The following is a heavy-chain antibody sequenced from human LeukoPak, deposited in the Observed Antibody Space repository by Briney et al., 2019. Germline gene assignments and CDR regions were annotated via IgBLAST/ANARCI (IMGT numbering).Heavy chain of an antibody. Sequence: SETLSLTCTVSGGSISSGSYYWSWIRQPAGKGLEWIGRIYTSGSTNYNPSLKSRVTISVDTSKNQFSLKLSSVTAADTAVYYCARGYCNSTSCYTGYNWFDPWGQGTLVTVSS. CDR2: IYTSGST. D-gene: IGHD2-2*02. V-gene: IGHV4-61*02. CDR1: GGSISSGSYY. CDR3: ARGYCNSTSCYTGYNWFDP. J-gene: IGHJ5*02.